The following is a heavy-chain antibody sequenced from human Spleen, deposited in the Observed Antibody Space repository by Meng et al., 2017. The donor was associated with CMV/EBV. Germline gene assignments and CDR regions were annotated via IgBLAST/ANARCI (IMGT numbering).Heavy chain of an antibody. CDR3: ARGSVVVAATGVPNWFDP. V-gene: IGHV3-48*03. D-gene: IGHD2-15*01. Sequence: LSLTCAASGFTFSSYEMNWVRQAPGKGLEWVSYISSSGSTIYYADSVKGRFTISRDNAKNSLYLQMNSLRAEDTAVYYCARGSVVVAATGVPNWFDPWGQGTLVTVS. J-gene: IGHJ5*02. CDR1: GFTFSSYE. CDR2: ISSSGSTI.